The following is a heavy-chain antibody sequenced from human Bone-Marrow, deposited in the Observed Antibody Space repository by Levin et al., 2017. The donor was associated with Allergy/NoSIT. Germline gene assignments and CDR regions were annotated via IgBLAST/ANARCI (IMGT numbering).Heavy chain of an antibody. V-gene: IGHV5-51*01. CDR3: ERLSCIDNTNYFDY. J-gene: IGHJ4*02. Sequence: ASVKVSCQGSGNSFNYYWIGWVRQMPGKGLEWMGIIYPDDSDTTYSPSFQGQVTISADKSISTAYLQWNSLRASDTAMYYCERLSCIDNTNYFDYWGQGTLVTVSS. D-gene: IGHD2-8*01. CDR1: GNSFNYYW. CDR2: IYPDDSDT.